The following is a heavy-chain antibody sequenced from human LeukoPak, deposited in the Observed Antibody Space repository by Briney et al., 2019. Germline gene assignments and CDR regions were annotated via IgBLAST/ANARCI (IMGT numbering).Heavy chain of an antibody. CDR1: GYTFTSYG. J-gene: IGHJ6*02. Sequence: ASVKVSCKASGYTFTSYGISWVRQALGQGLEWMGWISAYNGNTNYAQKLQGRVTMTTDTSTSTAYMELRSLRSDDTAVYYCARDIGPMVRGVILGMDVWGQGTTVTVSS. CDR3: ARDIGPMVRGVILGMDV. D-gene: IGHD3-10*01. CDR2: ISAYNGNT. V-gene: IGHV1-18*01.